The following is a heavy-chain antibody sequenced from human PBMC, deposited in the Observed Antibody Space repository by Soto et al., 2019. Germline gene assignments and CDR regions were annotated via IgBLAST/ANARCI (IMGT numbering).Heavy chain of an antibody. V-gene: IGHV1-8*02. CDR3: ARVRFDWLLPSYGMDV. D-gene: IGHD3-9*01. CDR1: GYTFTSYD. J-gene: IGHJ6*02. CDR2: MNPNSGNT. Sequence: GASVKVSCKAPGYTFTSYDINWVRQATGQGLEWMGWMNPNSGNTGYAQKFQGRFTMTRNTSISTAYMELSSLRSEDTAVYYCARVRFDWLLPSYGMDVWGQGTTVTVSS.